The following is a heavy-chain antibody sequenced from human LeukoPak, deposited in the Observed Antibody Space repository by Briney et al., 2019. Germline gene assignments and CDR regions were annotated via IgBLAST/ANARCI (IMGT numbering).Heavy chain of an antibody. J-gene: IGHJ6*02. V-gene: IGHV3-23*01. CDR3: AKAASSSWPSYYYGMDV. D-gene: IGHD6-13*01. CDR1: GFTFSSYA. Sequence: GGSLRLSCAASGFTFSSYAMHWVRQAPGKGLEWVSVITGSGGNTYYADSVKGRFTISKDNSKNTVYLQMSSLRVDDTAVYYCAKAASSSWPSYYYGMDVWGQGTTVTVSS. CDR2: ITGSGGNT.